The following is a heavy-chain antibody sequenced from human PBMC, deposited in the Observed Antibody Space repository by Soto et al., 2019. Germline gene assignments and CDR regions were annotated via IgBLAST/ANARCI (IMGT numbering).Heavy chain of an antibody. CDR2: ISGVRDYI. D-gene: IGHD3-10*01. CDR1: GFTFSYYP. J-gene: IGHJ4*02. V-gene: IGHV3-21*06. CDR3: AREGVHNYTEYYFDY. Sequence: GGSLRLSCAASGFTFSYYPLHWVRRAPGKGPEWVSSISGVRDYIRYADSVKGRFAISRDNAKTSLYLQMNSLTAEDTAVYYCAREGVHNYTEYYFDYWGQGTLVTVSS.